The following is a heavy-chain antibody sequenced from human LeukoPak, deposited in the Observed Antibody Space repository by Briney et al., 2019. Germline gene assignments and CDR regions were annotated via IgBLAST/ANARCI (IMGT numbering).Heavy chain of an antibody. J-gene: IGHJ4*02. CDR3: SRGSYGDYSFDS. V-gene: IGHV3-74*01. Sequence: GGSLRLSCAVSGFTFSSYWVHWVRQAPGKGLVWVSRIDRDGSRINYADSVKGRFTISRDNGKNTLFLQMNSLRAEDAAVYYCSRGSYGDYSFDSWGQGTLVTVSS. CDR1: GFTFSSYW. CDR2: IDRDGSRI. D-gene: IGHD4-17*01.